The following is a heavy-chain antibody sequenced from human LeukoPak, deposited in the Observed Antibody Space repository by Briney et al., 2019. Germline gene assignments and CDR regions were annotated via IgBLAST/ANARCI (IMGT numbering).Heavy chain of an antibody. CDR1: GSTFSSYG. V-gene: IGHV3-33*01. Sequence: GGSLRLSCAASGSTFSSYGMHWVRQAPGKGLEWVAVIWYDGSNKYYADSVKGRFTISRDNSKNTLYLQMNSLRAEDTAVYYCARDRGLAGYSSSWYLYYFDYWGQGTLVTVSS. CDR2: IWYDGSNK. J-gene: IGHJ4*02. CDR3: ARDRGLAGYSSSWYLYYFDY. D-gene: IGHD6-13*01.